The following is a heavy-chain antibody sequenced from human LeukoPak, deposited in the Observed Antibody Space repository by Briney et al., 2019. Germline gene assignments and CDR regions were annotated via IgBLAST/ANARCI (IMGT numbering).Heavy chain of an antibody. D-gene: IGHD4/OR15-4a*01. Sequence: SVKVSCKASGGTFSSYAISWVRQAPGQGLEWMGGIIPIFGTANYAQKFQGRVTMTRDMSTSTVYMELSSLRSEDTAVYYCAKGTMASGGYWGQGTLVTVSS. CDR3: AKGTMASGGY. CDR1: GGTFSSYA. CDR2: IIPIFGTA. J-gene: IGHJ4*02. V-gene: IGHV1-69*05.